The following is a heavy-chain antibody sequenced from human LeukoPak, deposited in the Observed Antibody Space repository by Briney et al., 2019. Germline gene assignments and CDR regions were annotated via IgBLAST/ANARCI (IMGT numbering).Heavy chain of an antibody. CDR1: GFTFSTYW. Sequence: GGSLRLSCVASGFTFSTYWMHWVRQARGKGLVWVSRINTDGSSISYADSVKGRFTISRDNAKNTLYLQMNSLRAEDTAVYYCARADFWTGYYGYWGQGILVTVSS. J-gene: IGHJ4*02. CDR2: INTDGSSI. CDR3: ARADFWTGYYGY. V-gene: IGHV3-74*01. D-gene: IGHD3/OR15-3a*01.